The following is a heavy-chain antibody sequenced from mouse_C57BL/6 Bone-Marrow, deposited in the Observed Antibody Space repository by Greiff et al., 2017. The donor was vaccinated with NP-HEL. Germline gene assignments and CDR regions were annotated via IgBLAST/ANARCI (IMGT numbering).Heavy chain of an antibody. Sequence: VKLMESGAELMKPGASVKLSCKATGYTFTGYWIEWVKQRPGHGLEWIGEILPGSGSTNYTEKFKGKATFTAETSSNTAYMQLSSLTTEDSAIYCWAGVRLYFDVWGTGTTVTVSS. V-gene: IGHV1-9*01. J-gene: IGHJ1*03. CDR3: AGVRLYFDV. CDR2: ILPGSGST. CDR1: GYTFTGYW. D-gene: IGHD2-14*01.